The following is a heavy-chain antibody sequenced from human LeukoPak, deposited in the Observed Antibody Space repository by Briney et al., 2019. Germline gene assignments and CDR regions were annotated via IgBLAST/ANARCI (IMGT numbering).Heavy chain of an antibody. CDR2: IYHSGST. D-gene: IGHD3-10*01. CDR1: GGSISSGGYS. V-gene: IGHV4-30-2*01. Sequence: SQTLSLTCAVSGGSISSGGYSWSWIRQPSGKGLEWIGYIYHSGSTYYNPSLKSRVTISVDRSKNQFSLKLSSVTAADTAVYYCARGGSGSAIYYYYGMDVWGQGTTVTVSS. CDR3: ARGGSGSAIYYYYGMDV. J-gene: IGHJ6*02.